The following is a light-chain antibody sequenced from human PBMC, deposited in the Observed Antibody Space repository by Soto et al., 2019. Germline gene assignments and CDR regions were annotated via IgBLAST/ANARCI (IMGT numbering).Light chain of an antibody. Sequence: AIQMTQSPSSLSAYVGDRVTITCRASQGIRNDLGWYQQKPGKAPKLLIYAASSLQSGVPSRFSGSGSGTDFTLTISSLQPEDFATYYCLQGYDYTWTLGQGTKVDIK. CDR2: AAS. CDR3: LQGYDYTWT. CDR1: QGIRND. J-gene: IGKJ1*01. V-gene: IGKV1-6*01.